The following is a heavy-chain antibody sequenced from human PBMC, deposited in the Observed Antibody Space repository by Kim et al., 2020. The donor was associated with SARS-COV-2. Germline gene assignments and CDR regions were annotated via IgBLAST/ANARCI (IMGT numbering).Heavy chain of an antibody. J-gene: IGHJ4*02. V-gene: IGHV3-23*01. D-gene: IGHD3-16*01. CDR3: AKMVTKFLWGSVVDF. CDR2: IRGGGAT. Sequence: GGSLRLSCAASGFTFSNYAMSWVRQAPGKGLEWVSSIRGGGATFYAGFVKGRFTISRDNSKNTLYLQMSSLRAEDTALYYCAKMVTKFLWGSVVDFWGQGTLVTVSS. CDR1: GFTFSNYA.